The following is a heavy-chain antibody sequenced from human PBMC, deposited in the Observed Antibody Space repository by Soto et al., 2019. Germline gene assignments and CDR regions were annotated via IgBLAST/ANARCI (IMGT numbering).Heavy chain of an antibody. CDR3: AREAGTWHLPLNWFDP. J-gene: IGHJ5*02. Sequence: EVQLVESGGGLVQPGGSLRLSCAASGFTFSSYSMNWVRQAPGKGLEWVSYISSSSSTIYYADSVKGRFTISRDNANNYLYRQMNSVRDEETAVYYCAREAGTWHLPLNWFDPWGQGTLVTVSS. D-gene: IGHD6-19*01. CDR1: GFTFSSYS. CDR2: ISSSSSTI. V-gene: IGHV3-48*02.